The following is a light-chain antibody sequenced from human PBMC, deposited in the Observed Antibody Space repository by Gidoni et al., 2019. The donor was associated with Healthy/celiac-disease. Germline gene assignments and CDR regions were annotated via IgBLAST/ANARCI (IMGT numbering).Light chain of an antibody. CDR2: EVS. Sequence: QSPLTQTASVSGSPGQSITISCTGTSSDVGGYNYVSWYQQHPGKAPKLMIYEVSNRPSGVSNRFSGSKSGNTASLTISGLQAEDEADYYCSSYTSSSTPPYVFGTGTKVTVL. J-gene: IGLJ1*01. CDR1: SSDVGGYNY. V-gene: IGLV2-14*01. CDR3: SSYTSSSTPPYV.